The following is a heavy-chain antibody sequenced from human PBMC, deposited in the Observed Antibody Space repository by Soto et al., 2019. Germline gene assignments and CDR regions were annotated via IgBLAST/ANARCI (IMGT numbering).Heavy chain of an antibody. CDR3: ARLYYYETRRYFDY. Sequence: SETLSLTCAVSGDSISVYYWNWIRQPPGKGLEWIGYIYSSGTTNYNPSLKSRVTISLDTSKNQFSVRLSSVTAADTAVYYCARLYYYETRRYFDYWGQGALVTVSS. V-gene: IGHV4-59*01. CDR1: GDSISVYY. CDR2: IYSSGTT. J-gene: IGHJ4*02. D-gene: IGHD3-22*01.